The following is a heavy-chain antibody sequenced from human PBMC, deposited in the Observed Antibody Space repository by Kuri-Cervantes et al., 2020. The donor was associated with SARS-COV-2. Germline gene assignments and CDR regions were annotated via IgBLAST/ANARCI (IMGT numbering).Heavy chain of an antibody. V-gene: IGHV3-15*01. D-gene: IGHD4-17*01. CDR2: IKSKTDGGTT. CDR3: TTDGPHDYGDNSPWAFDI. CDR1: GFTFSNAW. Sequence: GESLKISCAASGFTFSNAWMSWVRQAPGKGLEWVGRIKSKTDGGTTDYAAPVKGRFTISRDDSKNTLYLQMNSLKTGDTAVYYCTTDGPHDYGDNSPWAFDIWGQGTMVTVSS. J-gene: IGHJ3*02.